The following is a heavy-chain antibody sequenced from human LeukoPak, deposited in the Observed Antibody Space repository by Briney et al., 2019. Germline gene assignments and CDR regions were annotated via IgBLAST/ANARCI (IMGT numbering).Heavy chain of an antibody. CDR2: IIPIVGTA. CDR3: ARGITVVRGVIKGGMDV. D-gene: IGHD3-10*01. CDR1: GGTFSTYYA. J-gene: IGHJ3*01. V-gene: IGHV1-69*04. Sequence: ASVKVSCKASGGTFSTYYAISWVRQAPGQGLEWMGRIIPIVGTANYAQKFQGRVTITADKSTATVYMGLSSLRSGDTAVYYCARGITVVRGVIKGGMDVWGQGTMVTVSS.